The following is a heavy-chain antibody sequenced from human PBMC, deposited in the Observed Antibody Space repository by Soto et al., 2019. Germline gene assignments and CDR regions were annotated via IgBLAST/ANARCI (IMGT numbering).Heavy chain of an antibody. J-gene: IGHJ6*02. Sequence: SETLSLTCTVSGGSFSSGDYYWSWIRQPPGKGLEWIGYIYYSGSTYYNPSLKSRVTISVDTSKNQFSLKLSSVTAADTAVYYCARASSDYYYYYAMDVWGQGTTVTVS. CDR1: GGSFSSGDYY. V-gene: IGHV4-30-4*01. CDR2: IYYSGST. CDR3: ARASSDYYYYYAMDV.